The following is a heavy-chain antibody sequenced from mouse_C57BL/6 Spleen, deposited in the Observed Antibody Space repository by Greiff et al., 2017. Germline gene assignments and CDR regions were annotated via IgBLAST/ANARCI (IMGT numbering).Heavy chain of an antibody. CDR3: ARRDYDRNYYAMDY. CDR2: LSSGSSTI. V-gene: IGHV5-17*01. D-gene: IGHD2-4*01. J-gene: IGHJ4*01. CDR1: GFTFSDYG. Sequence: EVQLVESGGGLVKPGGSLKLSCAASGFTFSDYGMHWVRQAPEKGLEWVAYLSSGSSTIYYADTVKGRFTISRDNAKNTLFLQMTSLRSEDTAMYYCARRDYDRNYYAMDYWGQGTSVTVSS.